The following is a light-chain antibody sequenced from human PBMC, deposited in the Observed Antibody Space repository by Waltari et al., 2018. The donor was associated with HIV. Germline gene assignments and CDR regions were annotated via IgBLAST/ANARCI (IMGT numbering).Light chain of an antibody. Sequence: QSALTQPASVSGSPGQSITISCTGTSSDVGGYNYVSWYQQHPGKAPKLMIYDVSTRPSGVSNRFSGSKSDNTASLTISGLQAEDEADYYCSSYTSTYYVFGTGTKVTVL. CDR2: DVS. J-gene: IGLJ1*01. CDR1: SSDVGGYNY. CDR3: SSYTSTYYV. V-gene: IGLV2-14*01.